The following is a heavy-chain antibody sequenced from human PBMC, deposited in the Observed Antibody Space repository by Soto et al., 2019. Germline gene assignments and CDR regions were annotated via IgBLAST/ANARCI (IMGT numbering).Heavy chain of an antibody. J-gene: IGHJ4*02. CDR2: ISWDGGST. D-gene: IGHD1-26*01. V-gene: IGHV3-43*01. CDR3: ALLGATKPPYYFDY. Sequence: EVQLVESGGVVVQPGGSLRLSCAASGFTFDDYTMHWVRQAPGKGLEWVSLISWDGGSTYYADSVKGRFTISRDNSATSLCLQMNSLRTEDTALYYCALLGATKPPYYFDYWGQGTLVTVSS. CDR1: GFTFDDYT.